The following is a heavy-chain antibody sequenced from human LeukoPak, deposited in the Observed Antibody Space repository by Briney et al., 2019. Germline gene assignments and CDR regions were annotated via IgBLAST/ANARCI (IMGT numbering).Heavy chain of an antibody. J-gene: IGHJ4*02. CDR2: IDLKTGDI. Sequence: ASVKVSCKASGYTFIDYWIHWVRQAPGQGLEWMGRIDLKTGDITSAQKFQGRVTTTRDTSISTTYMDLRGLGTDDTAVYYYARDSPHQRFDYWGQGTLVTVSS. V-gene: IGHV1-2*02. CDR1: GYTFIDYW. CDR3: ARDSPHQRFDY.